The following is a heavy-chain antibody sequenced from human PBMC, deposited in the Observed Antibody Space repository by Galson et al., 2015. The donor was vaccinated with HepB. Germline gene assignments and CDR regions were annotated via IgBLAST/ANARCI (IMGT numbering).Heavy chain of an antibody. V-gene: IGHV1-69*13. CDR1: GGTFSSYA. Sequence: SVKVSCKASGGTFSSYAISWVRQAPGQGLEWMGGIIPIFGTANYAQKFQGRVTITADESTSTAYMELSSLRSEDTAVYYCAFNWGPPPLYAFDIWGQGTMVTVSS. CDR2: IIPIFGTA. J-gene: IGHJ3*02. D-gene: IGHD7-27*01. CDR3: AFNWGPPPLYAFDI.